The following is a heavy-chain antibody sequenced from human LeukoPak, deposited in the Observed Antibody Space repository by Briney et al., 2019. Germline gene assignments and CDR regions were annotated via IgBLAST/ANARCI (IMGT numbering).Heavy chain of an antibody. J-gene: IGHJ4*02. V-gene: IGHV4-59*08. D-gene: IGHD6-19*01. CDR3: ASLATVAGSDY. Sequence: PSETQSLTCTVSGGSISSYYWSWIRQPPGKGLEWIGYIYYSGSTNYNPSLKSRVTISVDTSKNQFSLKLSSVTAADTAVYYCASLATVAGSDYWGQGTLVTVSS. CDR2: IYYSGST. CDR1: GGSISSYY.